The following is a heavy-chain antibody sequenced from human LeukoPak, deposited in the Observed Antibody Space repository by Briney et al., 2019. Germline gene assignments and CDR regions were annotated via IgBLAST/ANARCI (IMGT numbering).Heavy chain of an antibody. J-gene: IGHJ6*02. V-gene: IGHV3-21*01. Sequence: PGGSLRLSCAASGFTFSSYSMNWVRQAPGKGLEWVSSISSSSSYIYYADSVKGRFTISRDNAKNSLYLQMNSLRAEDTAVYYCAGVFGVVQQGDGMDVWGQGTTVTVSS. CDR1: GFTFSSYS. D-gene: IGHD3-3*01. CDR3: AGVFGVVQQGDGMDV. CDR2: ISSSSSYI.